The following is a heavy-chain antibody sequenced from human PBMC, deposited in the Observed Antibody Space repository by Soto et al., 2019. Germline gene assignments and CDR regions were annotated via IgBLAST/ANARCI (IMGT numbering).Heavy chain of an antibody. CDR2: ISAYNGNT. D-gene: IGHD3-9*01. Sequence: GASVKVSCKASGYTFTSYGISWVRQAPGQGLEWMGWISAYNGNTNYAQKLQGRVTMTTDTSTSTAYMELRSLRSDDTAVYYCARVPSPVLRYFDWLSTSPTTGVWFDPWGQGTLVTVSS. CDR1: GYTFTSYG. CDR3: ARVPSPVLRYFDWLSTSPTTGVWFDP. J-gene: IGHJ5*02. V-gene: IGHV1-18*01.